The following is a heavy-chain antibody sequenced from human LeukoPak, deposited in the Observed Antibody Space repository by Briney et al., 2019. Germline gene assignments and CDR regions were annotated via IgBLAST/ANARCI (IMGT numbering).Heavy chain of an antibody. CDR1: GGTFSSYA. V-gene: IGHV1-69*13. D-gene: IGHD2-2*01. J-gene: IGHJ4*02. CDR2: IIPIFGTA. CDR3: ARDPPTSDIVVVPAAPKFDY. Sequence: ASVKVSCKASGGTFSSYAISWVRQAPGQGLEWMGGIIPIFGTANYAQKFQGRVTITADESTSTAYMELRSLRSDDTAVYYCARDPPTSDIVVVPAAPKFDYWGQGTLVTVSS.